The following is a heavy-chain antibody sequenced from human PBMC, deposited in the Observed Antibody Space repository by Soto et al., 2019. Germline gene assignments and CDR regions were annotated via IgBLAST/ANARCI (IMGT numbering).Heavy chain of an antibody. J-gene: IGHJ4*02. CDR3: ADETNSCSSGLCSAFDY. D-gene: IGHD2-8*01. CDR1: GFIFDEYA. CDR2: INWNSGNI. V-gene: IGHV3-9*01. Sequence: EVQVAESGGGSVQPGRSLRLSCEASGFIFDEYAMHWVRQAPGKGLEWVASINWNSGNIGYADSVRGRFTISRDNAKNSIYLQMQSLRPKDTASYYCADETNSCSSGLCSAFDYWGQGTLVTVSS.